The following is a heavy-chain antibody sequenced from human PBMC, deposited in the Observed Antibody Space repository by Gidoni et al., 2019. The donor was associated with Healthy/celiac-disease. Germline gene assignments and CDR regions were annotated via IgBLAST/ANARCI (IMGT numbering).Heavy chain of an antibody. D-gene: IGHD5-12*01. CDR1: GFTFSSYS. V-gene: IGHV3-21*01. CDR2: ISSSSSYI. CDR3: ASQLGGYACFDY. Sequence: EVQLVESGGGLVKPGGSLRLSCAASGFTFSSYSMNWVRQAPGKGLEWVSSISSSSSYIYYADSVKGRFTISRDNAKNSLYLQMNSLRAEDTAVYYCASQLGGYACFDYWGQGTLVTVSS. J-gene: IGHJ4*02.